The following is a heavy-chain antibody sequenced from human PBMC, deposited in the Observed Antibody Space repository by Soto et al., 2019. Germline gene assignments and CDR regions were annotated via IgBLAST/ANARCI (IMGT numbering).Heavy chain of an antibody. J-gene: IGHJ6*02. CDR1: GYTFSSYY. Sequence: ASVKVSCKASGYTFSSYYMHWVRQAPGQGLEWMGIINPSGGITNYAQKFQGRVTMTRDTSTRTVYMELTRLRSEDTAVYYCARGGPRKLVIYGTDVWGQGTTVTVSS. CDR3: ARGGPRKLVIYGTDV. V-gene: IGHV1-46*01. D-gene: IGHD6-6*01. CDR2: INPSGGIT.